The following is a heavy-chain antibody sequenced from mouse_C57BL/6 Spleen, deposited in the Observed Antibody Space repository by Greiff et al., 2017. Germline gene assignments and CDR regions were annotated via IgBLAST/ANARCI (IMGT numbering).Heavy chain of an antibody. V-gene: IGHV1-69*01. CDR1: GYTFTSSW. J-gene: IGHJ1*03. D-gene: IGHD2-1*01. CDR2: INPSDSYT. Sequence: QVQLQQPGAELVMPGASVKLSCKASGYTFTSSWMHWVKQRPGQGLEWIGEINPSDSYTNSNQKFKGKSKLTVDKSSSTAYMQLSSLTSEDSAVYYCARSGDGKGSFDVGGTGTTVTVSS. CDR3: ARSGDGKGSFDV.